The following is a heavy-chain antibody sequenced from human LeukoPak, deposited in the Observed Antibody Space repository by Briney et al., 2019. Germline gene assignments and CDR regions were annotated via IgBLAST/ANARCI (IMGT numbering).Heavy chain of an antibody. Sequence: SETLSLTCTLSGGSISSHDCSWVRQPPGHGREWSGYIYYSVTTNYNPSLRSRVTISVDTSTNQFSLQLSSVTAADTAVYYCARVRRYCSSTSCYRSYYYYYYMDVWGKGTTVTVSS. J-gene: IGHJ6*03. CDR1: GGSISSHD. V-gene: IGHV4-59*11. CDR2: IYYSVTT. CDR3: ARVRRYCSSTSCYRSYYYYYYMDV. D-gene: IGHD2-2*02.